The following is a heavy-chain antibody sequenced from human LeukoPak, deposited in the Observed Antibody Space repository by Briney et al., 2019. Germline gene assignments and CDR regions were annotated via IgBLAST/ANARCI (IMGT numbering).Heavy chain of an antibody. CDR1: GFTVSSNY. D-gene: IGHD3-22*01. J-gene: IGHJ1*01. CDR2: IYSGGST. V-gene: IGHV3-53*01. CDR3: ARAVYYYRYFQH. Sequence: GGSLRLSCAASGFTVSSNYMSWVRQAPGKGVEWVSVIYSGGSTYYADSVKGRFTISRDNSKNTLYLQMNSLRAEDTAVYYCARAVYYYRYFQHWGQGTLVTVSS.